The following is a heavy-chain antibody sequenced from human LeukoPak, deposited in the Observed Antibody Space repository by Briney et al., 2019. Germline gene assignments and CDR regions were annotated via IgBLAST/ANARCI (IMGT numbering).Heavy chain of an antibody. CDR3: AKASSSITIPTFDY. CDR2: ISGSGGST. D-gene: IGHD5-24*01. CDR1: GFTFSSYA. Sequence: GGSLRLSCAASGFTFSSYAMSWVRQAPGKELEWVSAISGSGGSTYYADSVKGRFTISRDNSKNTLYLQMNSLRAEDTAVYYCAKASSSITIPTFDYWGQGTLVTVSS. J-gene: IGHJ4*02. V-gene: IGHV3-23*01.